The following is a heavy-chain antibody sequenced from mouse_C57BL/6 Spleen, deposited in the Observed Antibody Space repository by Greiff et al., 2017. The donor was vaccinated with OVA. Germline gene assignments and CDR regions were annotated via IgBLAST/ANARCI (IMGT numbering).Heavy chain of an antibody. Sequence: QVQLQQPGAELVKPGASVYLSCNASGYTFTSSWLLWLMQRPGRGLVWIGRIDPNRGGNNDNEKFKSKATLTVDKPSSTAYMQLSSLTSEDSAVYYCARYGSFDYWGQGTTLTVSS. V-gene: IGHV1-72*01. J-gene: IGHJ2*01. CDR2: IDPNRGGN. D-gene: IGHD1-1*02. CDR1: GYTFTSSW. CDR3: ARYGSFDY.